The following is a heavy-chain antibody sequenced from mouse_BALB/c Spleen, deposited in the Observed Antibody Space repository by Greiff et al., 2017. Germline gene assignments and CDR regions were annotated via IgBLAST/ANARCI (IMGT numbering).Heavy chain of an antibody. CDR2: IWGDGST. CDR3: ARDCGYYAMDY. CDR1: GFSLTGYG. V-gene: IGHV2-6-7*01. Sequence: VQLQQSGPGLVAPSQSLSITCTVSGFSLTGYGVNWVRQPPGKGLEWLGMIWGDGSTDYNSALNSRLSISKDNSKSQVFLKMNSLQTDDTARYYYARDCGYYAMDYWGQGTSVTVSS. J-gene: IGHJ4*01.